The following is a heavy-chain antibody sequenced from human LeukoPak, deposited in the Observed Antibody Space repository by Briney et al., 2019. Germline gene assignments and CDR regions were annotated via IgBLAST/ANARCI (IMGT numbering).Heavy chain of an antibody. D-gene: IGHD4-23*01. J-gene: IGHJ4*02. CDR1: GGSFSGYY. V-gene: IGHV4-34*01. CDR3: ARRLSTVVTPIFDY. CDR2: IYYSGST. Sequence: SETLSLTCAVYGGSFSGYYWSWIRQPPGKGLEWIGSIYYSGSTYYNPSLKSRVTISVDTSKNQFSLKLSSVTAADTAVYYCARRLSTVVTPIFDYWGQGTLVTVSS.